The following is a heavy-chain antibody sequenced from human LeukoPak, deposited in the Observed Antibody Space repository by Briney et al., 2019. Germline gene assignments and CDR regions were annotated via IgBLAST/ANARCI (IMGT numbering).Heavy chain of an antibody. CDR1: GYSVSSNSVT. J-gene: IGHJ5*02. Sequence: SQTLSLTCAISGYSVSSNSVTWYWISHSPSRPLECLGRTYYRSTWYNDYAVSVRGRITVNPDTSKNQFSLHLNSVTPEDTAVYYCARRLTQYDCFDPWGQGILVTVPS. D-gene: IGHD2-2*01. CDR2: TYYRSTWYN. V-gene: IGHV6-1*01. CDR3: ARRLTQYDCFDP.